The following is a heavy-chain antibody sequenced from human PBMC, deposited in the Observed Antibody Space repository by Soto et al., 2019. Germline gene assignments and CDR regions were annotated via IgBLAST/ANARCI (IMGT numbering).Heavy chain of an antibody. V-gene: IGHV3-15*07. CDR3: TVVDVSDWRKPF. D-gene: IGHD6-19*01. J-gene: IGHJ4*02. Sequence: GGSLRLSCAASGFTFSSAWMNWVRQAPGKGLEWVGRIKSKTDGGIADYAAPVKGRFTISRDDSKNTLFLQMNSLKTEDTAVYYCTVVDVSDWRKPFWGQETLVTVSS. CDR1: GFTFSSAW. CDR2: IKSKTDGGIA.